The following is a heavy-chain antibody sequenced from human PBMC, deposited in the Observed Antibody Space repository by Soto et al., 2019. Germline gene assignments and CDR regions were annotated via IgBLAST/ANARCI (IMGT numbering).Heavy chain of an antibody. V-gene: IGHV1-3*01. CDR2: INAGNGNT. D-gene: IGHD1-26*01. CDR1: GYTFTSYA. Sequence: GASVKVSCKASGYTFTSYAMHWVRQAPGQRLEWMGWINAGNGNTKYSQKFQGRDTITRDTSASTAYMELSSLRSEDTAVYYCARPQFEVGAHFDYWGQGTQVTVSS. J-gene: IGHJ4*02. CDR3: ARPQFEVGAHFDY.